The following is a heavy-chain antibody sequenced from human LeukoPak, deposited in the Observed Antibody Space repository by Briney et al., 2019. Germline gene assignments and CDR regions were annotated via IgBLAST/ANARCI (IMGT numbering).Heavy chain of an antibody. CDR2: TFYRSKWYY. Sequence: SQTLSLTCAISGDSVSSNDAAWNWIRQSPSRGPEWLGRTFYRSKWYYDSAVSVKSRITINPDTSKNQFSLQLNSVTPEDTAVYYCARENTLVRGTRNPFDYWGRGTLVTVSS. J-gene: IGHJ4*02. CDR1: GDSVSSNDAA. D-gene: IGHD3-10*01. CDR3: ARENTLVRGTRNPFDY. V-gene: IGHV6-1*01.